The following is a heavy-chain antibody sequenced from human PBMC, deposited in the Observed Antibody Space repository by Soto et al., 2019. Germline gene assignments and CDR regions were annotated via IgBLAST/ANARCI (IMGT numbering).Heavy chain of an antibody. CDR2: ISVSGDKT. CDR3: AKGGWLDD. D-gene: IGHD5-12*01. CDR1: GFSFTAYI. Sequence: EVHLLESGVDLVQPGGSLRLSCAASGFSFTAYIMSWFRQAPGQGLEWVSAISVSGDKTYYADSVKGRFTISRDDVKNTLYLQLNSLRVDDPAIYYCAKGGWLDDCGQGTLVTVSS. J-gene: IGHJ4*02. V-gene: IGHV3-23*01.